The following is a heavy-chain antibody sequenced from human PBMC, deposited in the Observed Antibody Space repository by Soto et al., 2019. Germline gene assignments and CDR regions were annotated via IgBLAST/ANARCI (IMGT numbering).Heavy chain of an antibody. CDR1: GYTFTSYA. V-gene: IGHV1-3*01. CDR3: ARLRPFTFGGGNRYYYGMDV. J-gene: IGHJ6*02. D-gene: IGHD3-16*01. CDR2: INAGNGNT. Sequence: GASVKVSCKASGYTFTSYAMHWVRQAPGQRREWMGWINAGNGNTKYSQKFQGRVTITRDTSASTAYMELSSLRSEDTAVYYCARLRPFTFGGGNRYYYGMDVWGQGATVTVSS.